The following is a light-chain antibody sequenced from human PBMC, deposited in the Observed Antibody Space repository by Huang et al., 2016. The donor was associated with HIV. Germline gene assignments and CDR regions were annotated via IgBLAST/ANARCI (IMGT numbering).Light chain of an antibody. CDR2: WAS. V-gene: IGKV4-1*01. CDR1: QSVLYRSNNKKY. J-gene: IGKJ1*01. Sequence: DIVMTQSPDSLAVSLGERATINCKSSQSVLYRSNNKKYLAWYQQKTGQPPKVLIHWASTRESGVPDRFSGSGSGTDFTLTISNLQAEDVAVYSCHQYYTTPRTFGQGTKVEIK. CDR3: HQYYTTPRT.